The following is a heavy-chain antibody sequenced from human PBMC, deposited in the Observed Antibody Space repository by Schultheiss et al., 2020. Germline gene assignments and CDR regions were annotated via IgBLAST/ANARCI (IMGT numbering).Heavy chain of an antibody. J-gene: IGHJ1*01. V-gene: IGHV3-38-3*01. Sequence: GGSLRLSYAASGFTVSSNEMSWVRQAPGKGLEWVSSISGGSTYYADSRKGRFTISRDNSKNTLHLQMNILRAEDTAVYYCAKDQFSCSGGSCYSFQHWGQGTLVTVSS. CDR1: GFTVSSNE. CDR3: AKDQFSCSGGSCYSFQH. CDR2: ISGGST. D-gene: IGHD2-15*01.